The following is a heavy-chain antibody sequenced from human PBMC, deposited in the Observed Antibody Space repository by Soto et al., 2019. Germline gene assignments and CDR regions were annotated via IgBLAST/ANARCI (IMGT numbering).Heavy chain of an antibody. CDR2: ISGSGGST. J-gene: IGHJ1*01. D-gene: IGHD3-10*01. V-gene: IGHV3-23*01. CDR1: GFTFSSYA. Sequence: EVQLLESGGGLVQPGGSLRLSCAASGFTFSSYAMSWVRQAPGKGLEWVSAISGSGGSTYYADSVKGRFTISRDNSKNSLYLQMNSLRAEDTAVYYCAKDRDGLLWFGEAQEYFHHWGQGTLVTVSS. CDR3: AKDRDGLLWFGEAQEYFHH.